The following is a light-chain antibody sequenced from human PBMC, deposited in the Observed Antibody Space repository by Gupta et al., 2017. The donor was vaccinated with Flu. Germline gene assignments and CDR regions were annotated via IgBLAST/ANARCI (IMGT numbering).Light chain of an antibody. CDR1: SSAVGGYNY. CDR3: SSDTTSSTWV. Sequence: ITISCTGTSSAVGGYNYVSCNQQHPGKAHNLIFYKVSERPAGVATRFAASKSGNTASLTISVREEEEEADYYCSSDTTSSTWVFGGGTRLTVL. J-gene: IGLJ3*02. CDR2: KVS. V-gene: IGLV2-14*01.